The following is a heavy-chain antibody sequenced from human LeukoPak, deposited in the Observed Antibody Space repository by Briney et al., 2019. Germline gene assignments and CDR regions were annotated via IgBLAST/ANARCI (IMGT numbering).Heavy chain of an antibody. Sequence: ASVKVSCKASGYTFTSYGISWVRQAPGQGLEWMGWTSAYNGNTNYAQKLQGRVTMTTDTSTSTAYMELRSLRSDDTAVYYCAREGLNYDILTGYWGSNWFDPWGQGTLVTVSS. CDR3: AREGLNYDILTGYWGSNWFDP. J-gene: IGHJ5*02. D-gene: IGHD3-9*01. CDR1: GYTFTSYG. V-gene: IGHV1-18*01. CDR2: TSAYNGNT.